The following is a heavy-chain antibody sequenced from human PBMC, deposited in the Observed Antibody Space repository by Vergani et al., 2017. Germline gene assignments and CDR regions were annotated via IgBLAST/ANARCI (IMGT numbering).Heavy chain of an antibody. CDR3: ARARCIETCYMSNWLDS. J-gene: IGHJ5*01. V-gene: IGHV3-30-3*01. Sequence: QVQLVESGGGVVQPGTSLRLSCVVSGFALNRHAMYWVRQAPGKGLEWVLGISFDGTNEYYPDLVKGRFTISRDIAKNTLYLQMNSLRVEDTGVYYCARARCIETCYMSNWLDSWGQGTLVTVSS. CDR2: ISFDGTNE. D-gene: IGHD3-9*01. CDR1: GFALNRHA.